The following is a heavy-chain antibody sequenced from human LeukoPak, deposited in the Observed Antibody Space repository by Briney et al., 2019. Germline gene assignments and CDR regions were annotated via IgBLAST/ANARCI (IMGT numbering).Heavy chain of an antibody. J-gene: IGHJ4*02. CDR1: SGSISGYY. CDR3: ARHVLTAGAIE. CDR2: IYYSETT. Sequence: SETLSLTCTVSSGSISGYYWRWLRQPPGKGVEWLAYIYYSETTNYNPSLNSRVTISLDTSKRQFSLKLSSVTAADTPVYYCARHVLTAGAIEWGQGTLVTVSS. V-gene: IGHV4-59*08. D-gene: IGHD1-26*01.